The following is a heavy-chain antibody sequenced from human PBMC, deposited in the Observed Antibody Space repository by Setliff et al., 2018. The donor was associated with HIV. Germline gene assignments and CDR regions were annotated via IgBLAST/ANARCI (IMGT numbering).Heavy chain of an antibody. CDR2: LNSDGSST. Sequence: GGSLRLSCAASGFTVSSNYMSWVRQAPGKGLVWVSRLNSDGSSTSYADSVKGRFTISRDNAKNTLYLQMNSLGAEDTAVYYCAKAKGIVATGMDYWGQGTVVTVSS. V-gene: IGHV3-74*01. CDR3: AKAKGIVATGMDY. CDR1: GFTVSSNY. J-gene: IGHJ4*02. D-gene: IGHD6-13*01.